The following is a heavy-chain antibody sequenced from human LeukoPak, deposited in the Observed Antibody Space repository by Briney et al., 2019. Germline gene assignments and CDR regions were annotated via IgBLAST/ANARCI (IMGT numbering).Heavy chain of an antibody. CDR3: ARGRSGPYYYFDY. CDR2: IYHSGST. D-gene: IGHD2-15*01. V-gene: IGHV4-38-2*02. J-gene: IGHJ4*02. CDR1: GYSISSGYF. Sequence: PSETLSLTCTVSGYSISSGYFWGWIRQPPGKGLECIGTIYHSGSTYYNPSLKSRVTISVDTSKNHFSLKLSSVTAADTAVYYCARGRSGPYYYFDYWGQGTLVTVSS.